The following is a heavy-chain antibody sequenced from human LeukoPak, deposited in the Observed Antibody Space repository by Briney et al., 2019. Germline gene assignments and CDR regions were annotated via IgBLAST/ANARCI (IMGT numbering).Heavy chain of an antibody. J-gene: IGHJ3*02. V-gene: IGHV3-23*01. CDR2: ISGGGGST. CDR3: AKSSLGDGYGAFDI. CDR1: GFTFSSYA. Sequence: GGSLRLSCAASGFTFSSYAMSWVRQAPGRGLEWVSAISGGGGSTYYADSVKGRFTISRDNSKNTLYLQMNGLRAEDTAVYYCAKSSLGDGYGAFDIWGQGTMVTVSS. D-gene: IGHD5-24*01.